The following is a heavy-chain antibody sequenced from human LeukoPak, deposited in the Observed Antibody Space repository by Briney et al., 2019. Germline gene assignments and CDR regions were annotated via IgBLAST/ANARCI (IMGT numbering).Heavy chain of an antibody. D-gene: IGHD6-6*01. CDR3: ARERGDQEYSSSSPYFDY. Sequence: ASVKVSCKASGYTFTSYDINWVRQATGQGLEWMGWMNPNSGNTGYAQKFQGRVTITRNTSISTAYMELSSLRSEDTAVYYCARERGDQEYSSSSPYFDYWGQGTLVTVSS. J-gene: IGHJ4*02. CDR2: MNPNSGNT. CDR1: GYTFTSYD. V-gene: IGHV1-8*03.